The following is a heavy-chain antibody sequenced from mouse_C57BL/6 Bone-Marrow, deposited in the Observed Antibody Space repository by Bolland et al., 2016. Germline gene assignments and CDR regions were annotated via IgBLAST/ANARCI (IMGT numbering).Heavy chain of an antibody. J-gene: IGHJ1*03. V-gene: IGHV1-26*01. Sequence: GDINPNNGGTSYNQKFKGKATLTVDKSSSTAYMELRSLTSEDSAVYYCARGYFDVWGTG. CDR3: ARGYFDV. CDR2: INPNNGGT.